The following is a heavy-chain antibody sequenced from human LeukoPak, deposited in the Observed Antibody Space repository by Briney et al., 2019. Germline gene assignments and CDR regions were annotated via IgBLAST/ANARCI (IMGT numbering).Heavy chain of an antibody. Sequence: PGGSLRLSCAVSGFTFDDYAMRWVRQPPGKGLGWVSLTSSDVGRTSYAHSVKRRFAISRDNSNNSLYLQMNSLRPEDTALYYCVKDKFGGSGSYYFDHWGQGTLVTVSS. CDR2: TSSDVGRT. CDR1: GFTFDDYA. V-gene: IGHV3-43D*03. D-gene: IGHD3-10*01. J-gene: IGHJ4*02. CDR3: VKDKFGGSGSYYFDH.